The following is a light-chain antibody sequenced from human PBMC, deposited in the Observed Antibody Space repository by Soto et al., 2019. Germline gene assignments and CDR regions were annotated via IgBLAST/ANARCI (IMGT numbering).Light chain of an antibody. V-gene: IGLV2-14*01. CDR1: SSDVGGYNH. J-gene: IGLJ2*01. Sequence: QSVLTQPASVSGSPGQSITISCTGTSSDVGGYNHVSWYQHSPGKAPKLILFAVNDRPSGVSHRFSGSKSGNTASLTISGLQAEDEADYYCCSYTSLSTVVFGGGTKVTVL. CDR2: AVN. CDR3: CSYTSLSTVV.